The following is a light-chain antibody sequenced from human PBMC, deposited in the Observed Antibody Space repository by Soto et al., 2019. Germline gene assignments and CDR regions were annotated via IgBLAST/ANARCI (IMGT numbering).Light chain of an antibody. J-gene: IGLJ2*01. CDR1: SSDVGGYNY. V-gene: IGLV2-8*01. CDR3: SSFAGGGNPVL. Sequence: QSALTQPPSASGSLGQSVTISCTGTSSDVGGYNYVSWHQQHPSKAPKVMIYEVTKRPPGVPDRFSGSKSGNTASLTVSGLQAEDEADDYCSSFAGGGNPVLLGGGTKLTVL. CDR2: EVT.